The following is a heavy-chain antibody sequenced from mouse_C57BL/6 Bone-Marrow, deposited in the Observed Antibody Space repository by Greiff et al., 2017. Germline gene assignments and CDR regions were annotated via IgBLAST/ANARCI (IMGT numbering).Heavy chain of an antibody. V-gene: IGHV1-74*01. CDR1: GYTFTSYW. Sequence: QVQLKQPGAELVKPGASVKVSCKASGYTFTSYWMHWVKQRPGQGLEWIGRIHPSDSDTNYNQKFKGKATLTVDTSSSTAYMQRSSLTSEDSAVYYCAIYPQLGFAYWGQGTLVTVSA. CDR2: IHPSDSDT. J-gene: IGHJ3*01. CDR3: AIYPQLGFAY. D-gene: IGHD4-1*02.